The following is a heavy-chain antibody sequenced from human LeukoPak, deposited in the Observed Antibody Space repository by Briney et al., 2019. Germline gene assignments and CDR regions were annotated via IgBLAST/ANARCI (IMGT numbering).Heavy chain of an antibody. Sequence: SVKVSCKASGGTFSSYAISWVRQAPGQGVEWTGRIIPILGIANYAQKFQGRVTITADKSTSTAYMELSSLRSEDTAVYYCARDVSPDYDILTGYLSDAFDIWGQGTMVTVSS. V-gene: IGHV1-69*04. J-gene: IGHJ3*02. CDR3: ARDVSPDYDILTGYLSDAFDI. CDR2: IIPILGIA. CDR1: GGTFSSYA. D-gene: IGHD3-9*01.